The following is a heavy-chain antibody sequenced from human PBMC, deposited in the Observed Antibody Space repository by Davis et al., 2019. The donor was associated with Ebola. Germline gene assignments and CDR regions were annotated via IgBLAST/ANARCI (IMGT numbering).Heavy chain of an antibody. Sequence: GESLKISCAASGFTFTSYGMHWVRQAPGKGLEWVAVIWYDGSNKYYADSVKGRFTISRDNSKNTLYLQMNSLRAEDTAVYYCAKAGVGYRYYYYGMDVWGQGTTVTVSS. V-gene: IGHV3-33*06. J-gene: IGHJ6*02. CDR3: AKAGVGYRYYYYGMDV. CDR2: IWYDGSNK. D-gene: IGHD5-24*01. CDR1: GFTFTSYG.